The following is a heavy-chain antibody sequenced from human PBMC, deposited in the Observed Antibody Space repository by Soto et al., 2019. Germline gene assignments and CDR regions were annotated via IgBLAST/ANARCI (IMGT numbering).Heavy chain of an antibody. CDR1: GYTFSNYG. V-gene: IGHV1-18*01. CDR2: INAYNGNT. CDR3: ASGGDQVPFDY. Sequence: QVQLVQSGAEVQKPGASVKVSCKASGYTFSNYGISWVRQAPGQGLEWMGWINAYNGNTNYAQKLQGRVTMTTDTSTRTAYMELRSLRSDDTAVYSCASGGDQVPFDYWGQGTLVTVSS. D-gene: IGHD2-21*01. J-gene: IGHJ4*02.